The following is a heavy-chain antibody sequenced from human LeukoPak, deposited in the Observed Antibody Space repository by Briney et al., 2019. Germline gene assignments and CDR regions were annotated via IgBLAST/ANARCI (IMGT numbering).Heavy chain of an antibody. Sequence: SETLSLTCTVSGGSISSSSYYWGWIRQPPGKGLEWIGSIYYSGSTYYNPSLKSRVTISVDTSKNQFSLKLSSVTAADTAVYYCARTIGDGDYSTFDYWGQGTLVTVSS. CDR1: GGSISSSSYY. CDR3: ARTIGDGDYSTFDY. D-gene: IGHD4-17*01. J-gene: IGHJ4*02. V-gene: IGHV4-39*07. CDR2: IYYSGST.